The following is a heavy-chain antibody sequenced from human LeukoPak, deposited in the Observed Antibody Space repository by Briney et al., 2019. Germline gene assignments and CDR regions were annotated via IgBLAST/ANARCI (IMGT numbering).Heavy chain of an antibody. CDR2: INPNSGGT. J-gene: IGHJ2*01. Sequence: ASVKVSCKASGHTFTGYDMHWVRQAPGQRLEWVGWINPNSGGTHYAQKFQGRVTMTRDTSISTAYMELSRLRSDDTAVYYCARDGTGYSSGWYYWYFDLWGRGTLVTVSS. CDR3: ARDGTGYSSGWYYWYFDL. CDR1: GHTFTGYD. D-gene: IGHD6-19*01. V-gene: IGHV1-2*02.